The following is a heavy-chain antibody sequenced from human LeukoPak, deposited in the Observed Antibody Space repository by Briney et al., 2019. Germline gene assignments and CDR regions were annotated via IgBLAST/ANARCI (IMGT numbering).Heavy chain of an antibody. J-gene: IGHJ4*02. CDR2: IYSSGST. D-gene: IGHD6-19*01. CDR3: ARGDSGWYLGLGFDY. Sequence: SETLSLTCTVSGYSISSGFYWGWIRQPPGKGLEWIGSIYSSGSTFYNPSLKSRVTISVDTSKNQVSLKLRSVTAVDTAVYYCARGDSGWYLGLGFDYWGQGTLVTVSS. V-gene: IGHV4-38-2*02. CDR1: GYSISSGFY.